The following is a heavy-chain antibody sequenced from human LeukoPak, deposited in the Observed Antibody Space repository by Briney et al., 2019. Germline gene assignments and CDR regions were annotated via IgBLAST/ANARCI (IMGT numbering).Heavy chain of an antibody. CDR2: INSDGSST. J-gene: IGHJ4*02. D-gene: IGHD3-22*01. CDR1: GFTFSSYW. V-gene: IGHV3-74*01. CDR3: AKDYYDSSGYYYCYY. Sequence: GGSLRLSCAASGFTFSSYWMHWVRQAPGKGLVWVSRINSDGSSTSYADSVKGRFTISRDNSKNTLYLQMNSLRAEDTAVYYCAKDYYDSSGYYYCYYRGQGTLVTVSS.